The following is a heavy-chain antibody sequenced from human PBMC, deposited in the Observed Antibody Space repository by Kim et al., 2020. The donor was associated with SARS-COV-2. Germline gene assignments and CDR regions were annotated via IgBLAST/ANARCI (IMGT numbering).Heavy chain of an antibody. Sequence: GGSLRLSCAASGFTFSSYGMHWVRQAPGKGLEWVAVISYDGSNKYYADSVKGRFTISRDNSKNTLYLQMNSLRAEDTAVYYCAKDPFGELFFDYWGQGTLVTVSS. CDR3: AKDPFGELFFDY. J-gene: IGHJ4*02. V-gene: IGHV3-30*18. CDR1: GFTFSSYG. CDR2: ISYDGSNK. D-gene: IGHD3-10*01.